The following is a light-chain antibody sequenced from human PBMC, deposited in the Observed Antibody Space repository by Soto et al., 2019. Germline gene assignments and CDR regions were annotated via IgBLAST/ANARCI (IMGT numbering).Light chain of an antibody. V-gene: IGLV2-14*01. J-gene: IGLJ1*01. CDR3: SSYTSSSTLYV. Sequence: QSALTQPASVSGSPGQSITISCTGTRLDVGGYNYVSWYQQHPGKAPKLIIYEVNNRPSGVSHRFSGSKSGNTASLTISGLQAEDEADYYCSSYTSSSTLYVFGTGTKVTVL. CDR2: EVN. CDR1: RLDVGGYNY.